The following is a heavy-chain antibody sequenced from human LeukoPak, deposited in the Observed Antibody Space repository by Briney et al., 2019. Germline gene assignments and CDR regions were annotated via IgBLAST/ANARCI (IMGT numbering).Heavy chain of an antibody. J-gene: IGHJ4*02. D-gene: IGHD6-19*01. V-gene: IGHV5-51*01. CDR3: ARRIAVAAAGYFDY. CDR2: IYPGDSDT. Sequence: GESLKISCKGSGYSFTSYWIGRVRQMAGKGLEWMGIIYPGDSDTRYSPSFQGQVTISADKSISTAYLQWSSLKASDTAMYYCARRIAVAAAGYFDYWGQGTLVTVSS. CDR1: GYSFTSYW.